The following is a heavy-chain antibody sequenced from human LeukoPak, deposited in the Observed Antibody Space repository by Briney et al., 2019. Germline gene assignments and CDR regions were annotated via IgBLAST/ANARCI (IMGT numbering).Heavy chain of an antibody. D-gene: IGHD2-2*01. J-gene: IGHJ3*02. CDR3: TSRYCTTTICYSFDN. CDR1: GFSFNNYS. CDR2: ISSNSDDK. V-gene: IGHV3-21*05. Sequence: PGGSLRLSCAASGFSFNNYSMNWVRQAPGKGLEWVAYISSNSDDKFYADSVKGRFSISRDNAKNSLYLQMNSLRDEDTAVYYCTSRYCTTTICYSFDNWGHGTLVTVSS.